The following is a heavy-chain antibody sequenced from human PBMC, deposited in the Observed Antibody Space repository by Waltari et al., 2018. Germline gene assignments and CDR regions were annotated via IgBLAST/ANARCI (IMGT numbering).Heavy chain of an antibody. J-gene: IGHJ4*02. D-gene: IGHD6-6*01. CDR3: ATVRAARPY. Sequence: QVQLLQSGAVVKKPGSSVKASCKDSGGTFSNFAISWVRQAPGQGLEWMGGIIPKFGAASYAQGFQDRVTITADGSTTTVYMDVTSLRSDDTAVYYCATVRAARPYWGQGTLVTVSS. CDR2: IIPKFGAA. V-gene: IGHV1-69*01. CDR1: GGTFSNFA.